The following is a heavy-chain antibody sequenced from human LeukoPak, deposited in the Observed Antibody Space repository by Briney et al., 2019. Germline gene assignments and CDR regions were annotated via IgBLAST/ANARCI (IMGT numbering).Heavy chain of an antibody. Sequence: GGSLRLSCAASGFIFGTYSMHWVRQAPGKGPEWVAFIRYDGRDKYYADSVKGRFTISRESSKNTLYLQMNSLRAEDTAVYYCARGKYVLLWFGDQGYAFDIWGQGTMVTVSS. J-gene: IGHJ3*02. V-gene: IGHV3-30*02. CDR3: ARGKYVLLWFGDQGYAFDI. CDR2: IRYDGRDK. CDR1: GFIFGTYS. D-gene: IGHD3-10*01.